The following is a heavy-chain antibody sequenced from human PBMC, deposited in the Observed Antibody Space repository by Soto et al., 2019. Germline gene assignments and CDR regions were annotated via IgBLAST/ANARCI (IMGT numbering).Heavy chain of an antibody. D-gene: IGHD3-3*01. Sequence: SETLSLTCTVSGGSISSYYLSWIQQPPGKGPEWIGYIYYSGSTNYNPSLKSRVTISVDTSKNQFSLKLSSVTAADTAVYYCARETRHVSLGYDFWSGYPNAPYMDVWGKGTTLTVSS. CDR3: ARETRHVSLGYDFWSGYPNAPYMDV. V-gene: IGHV4-59*12. J-gene: IGHJ6*03. CDR1: GGSISSYY. CDR2: IYYSGST.